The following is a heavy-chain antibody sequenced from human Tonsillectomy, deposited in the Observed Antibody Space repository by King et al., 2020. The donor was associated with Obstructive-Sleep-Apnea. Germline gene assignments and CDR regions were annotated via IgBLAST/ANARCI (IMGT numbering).Heavy chain of an antibody. Sequence: VQLVQSGAEMKKPGASVTVSCKASGNIFTTFYIHWVRQAPGQGLEWMGIINPSGSHTTYALKFQGRVTMTRETSTRTVNLELSSLRSDDTAIYFCASDSCSSRPGWLDSWGQGTLVTVSS. J-gene: IGHJ5*01. CDR1: GNIFTTFY. CDR3: ASDSCSSRPGWLDS. CDR2: INPSGSHT. D-gene: IGHD6-13*01. V-gene: IGHV1-46*01.